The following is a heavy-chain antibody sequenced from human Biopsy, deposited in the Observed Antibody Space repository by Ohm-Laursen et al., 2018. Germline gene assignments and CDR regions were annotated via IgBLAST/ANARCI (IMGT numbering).Heavy chain of an antibody. CDR1: GFDFSDYS. CDR3: ARLNSGTYDASDL. CDR2: VTTTSSYI. D-gene: IGHD1-26*01. J-gene: IGHJ3*01. Sequence: SCAASGFDFSDYSMSWVRQAPGKGLEWVSSVTTTSSYIYYADSVKGRFTISRDNAKNSLYLQMNSLRAEDTAVYYCARLNSGTYDASDLWGQGTMVIVSS. V-gene: IGHV3-21*01.